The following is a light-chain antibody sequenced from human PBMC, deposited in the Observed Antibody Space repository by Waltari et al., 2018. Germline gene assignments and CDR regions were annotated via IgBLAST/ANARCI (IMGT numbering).Light chain of an antibody. Sequence: EIVFTPSPGTLSLSVGERATVSCRASESVNRALALYQQKPGQAPSILIYGSSTRATGIPDRFSGSGSGTDFSLTICRLEPDDFAVYYCQHYLRLPVTFGQGTTVEI. CDR3: QHYLRLPVT. CDR1: ESVNRA. J-gene: IGKJ1*01. V-gene: IGKV3-20*01. CDR2: GSS.